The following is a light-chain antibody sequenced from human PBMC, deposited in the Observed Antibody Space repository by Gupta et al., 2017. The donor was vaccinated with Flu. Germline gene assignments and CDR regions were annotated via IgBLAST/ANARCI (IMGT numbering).Light chain of an antibody. Sequence: LGGRATINCKSGQSSFYSYKNMSYLAWYKQKTGQPPTLLIYWASVREGGVPGRFIGSGYGTDFSLTIDGRQPEDVATYYCQQYVSNSGYTFGQGTKVQI. V-gene: IGKV4-1*01. CDR1: QSSFYSYKNMSY. J-gene: IGKJ2*01. CDR3: QQYVSNSGYT. CDR2: WAS.